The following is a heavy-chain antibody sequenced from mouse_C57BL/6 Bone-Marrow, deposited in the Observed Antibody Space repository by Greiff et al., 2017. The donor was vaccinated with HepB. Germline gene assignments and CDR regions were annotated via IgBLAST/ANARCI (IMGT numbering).Heavy chain of an antibody. Sequence: QVQLQQSGAELVRPGTSVKVSCKASGYAFTNYLIEWVKQRPGQGLEWIGVINPGSGGTNYNEKFKGKATLTADKSSSTAYMQRSSLTSEDSAVYFCARDDPFYAMDYWGQGTSVTVSS. J-gene: IGHJ4*01. D-gene: IGHD2-3*01. CDR3: ARDDPFYAMDY. CDR2: INPGSGGT. V-gene: IGHV1-54*01. CDR1: GYAFTNYL.